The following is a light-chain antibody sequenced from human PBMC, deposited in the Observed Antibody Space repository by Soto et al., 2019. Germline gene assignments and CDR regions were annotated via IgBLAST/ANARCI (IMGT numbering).Light chain of an antibody. CDR1: QSVSSSY. V-gene: IGKV3-20*01. CDR2: GAS. Sequence: EIVLTQSPGTLSLSPGERATLSCRASQSVSSSYLAWYQQKPCQAPRLLIYGASSRATGIPDRFSGSGSGTDFTLTITRLEPEDFAVYYCQQYGSSPLFGPGTKVDIK. CDR3: QQYGSSPL. J-gene: IGKJ3*01.